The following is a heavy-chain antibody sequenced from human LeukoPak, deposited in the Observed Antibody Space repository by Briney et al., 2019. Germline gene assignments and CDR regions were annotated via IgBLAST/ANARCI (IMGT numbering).Heavy chain of an antibody. J-gene: IGHJ6*02. CDR1: VGSISSGNW. CDR3: ATAPILRGEGGEHYKYGMDV. V-gene: IGHV4-4*02. CDR2: IYHNGTR. D-gene: IGHD2-2*02. Sequence: SETLSLTCAVSVGSISSGNWWSWVRQSPGKGLEWIGEIYHNGTRNYNPSLKSRVTISADTFKNHFSLKLTSVTAADTAVYYCATAPILRGEGGEHYKYGMDVWGQGTAVIVSS.